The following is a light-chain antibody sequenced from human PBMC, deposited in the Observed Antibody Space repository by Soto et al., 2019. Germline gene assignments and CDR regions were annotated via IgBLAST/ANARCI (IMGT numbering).Light chain of an antibody. J-gene: IGKJ2*01. CDR2: SAS. V-gene: IGKV1-39*01. Sequence: DIPMTQSPSSLSASVGDRVTITCRASQSINKNLNWYQQKPGQAPNLLIYSASDFQSGVPSRFSGSGSWTEFTLTINGLQPEDFATYYCQQSFRTPYTFGQGTDLAI. CDR1: QSINKN. CDR3: QQSFRTPYT.